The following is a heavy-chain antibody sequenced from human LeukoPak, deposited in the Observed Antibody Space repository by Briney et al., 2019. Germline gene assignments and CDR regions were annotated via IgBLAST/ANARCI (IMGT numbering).Heavy chain of an antibody. Sequence: PGGSLRLSCAASGFTFSSYGMHWVRQAPGKGLEWVAFIRYDGSNKYYADSVKGRFTISRDNSKNTLYLQMNSLRAEDTAVYYCARALAARRNNYYYYMDVWGKGTTVTVSS. CDR3: ARALAARRNNYYYYMDV. V-gene: IGHV3-30*02. D-gene: IGHD6-6*01. CDR1: GFTFSSYG. CDR2: IRYDGSNK. J-gene: IGHJ6*03.